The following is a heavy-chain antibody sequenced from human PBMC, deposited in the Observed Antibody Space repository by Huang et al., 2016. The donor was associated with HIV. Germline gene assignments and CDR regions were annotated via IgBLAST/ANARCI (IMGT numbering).Heavy chain of an antibody. V-gene: IGHV3-30*03. D-gene: IGHD6-19*01. Sequence: QVQLVESGGGVVQPGRSLRLSYAASGFIFSNYGMHWVRQAPGKGLEWVALISYDGSNKYYTDSVKGRFSIARDNSKNTLYLQMNSLRAEDTAVYYCALKGDSSGWEYFRHWGQGTLVTVSS. CDR3: ALKGDSSGWEYFRH. J-gene: IGHJ1*01. CDR1: GFIFSNYG. CDR2: ISYDGSNK.